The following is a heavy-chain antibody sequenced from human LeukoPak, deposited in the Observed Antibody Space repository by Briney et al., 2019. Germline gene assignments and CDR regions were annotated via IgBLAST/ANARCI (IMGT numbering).Heavy chain of an antibody. CDR3: AREKGGSYTLDAFGI. V-gene: IGHV4-59*01. CDR1: GGSISSYY. CDR2: IYYSGST. D-gene: IGHD1-26*01. Sequence: PSETLSLTCTVSGGSISSYYWSWIRQPPGKGLEWIGYIYYSGSTNYNPSLKSRVTISVDTSKNQFSLKLSSVTAADTAVYYCAREKGGSYTLDAFGIWGQGTMVTVSS. J-gene: IGHJ3*02.